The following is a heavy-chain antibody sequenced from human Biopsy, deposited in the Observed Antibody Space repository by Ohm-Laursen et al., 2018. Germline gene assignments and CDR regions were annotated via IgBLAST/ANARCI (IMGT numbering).Heavy chain of an antibody. V-gene: IGHV3-74*01. CDR2: INSDGSST. D-gene: IGHD3-10*01. CDR1: EFIFSRFW. Sequence: LRLSCTASEFIFSRFWMYWVRQAPGKGLVWVSRINSDGSSTNYADAVKGRFTISRDNAKNTVFLQMNSLRAEDTAVYYCTRAEAGSGSLLYFDYWGQGTLVTVSS. J-gene: IGHJ4*02. CDR3: TRAEAGSGSLLYFDY.